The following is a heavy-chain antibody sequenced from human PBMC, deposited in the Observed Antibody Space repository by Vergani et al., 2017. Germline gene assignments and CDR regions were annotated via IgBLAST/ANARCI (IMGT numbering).Heavy chain of an antibody. Sequence: EVQVVESGGGLIKPGGSLRLSCVVSGITFKNAWINWVRQAPGKGLEWVSSISGRSNYIYYADSLKGRFTISRDNSKNSVYLQMNSLRAEDTAVYHCARPSAPGDYDALDIWGQGTMVTVSS. CDR1: GITFKNAW. D-gene: IGHD4-17*01. CDR3: ARPSAPGDYDALDI. CDR2: ISGRSNYI. V-gene: IGHV3-21*06. J-gene: IGHJ3*02.